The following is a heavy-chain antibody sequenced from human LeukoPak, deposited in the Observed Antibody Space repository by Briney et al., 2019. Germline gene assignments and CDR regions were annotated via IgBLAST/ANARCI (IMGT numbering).Heavy chain of an antibody. J-gene: IGHJ4*02. CDR3: ASTGTEAYFDY. CDR1: GFTFSSYG. D-gene: IGHD1-1*01. Sequence: GRSLRLSCAASGFTFSSYGMHWVRQAPGKGLEWVAVIWYDGSNKYYADSVKGRFTISRDNSKNTLYLQMNSLRAEDTAVYYCASTGTEAYFDYWGQGTLVTVSS. V-gene: IGHV3-33*01. CDR2: IWYDGSNK.